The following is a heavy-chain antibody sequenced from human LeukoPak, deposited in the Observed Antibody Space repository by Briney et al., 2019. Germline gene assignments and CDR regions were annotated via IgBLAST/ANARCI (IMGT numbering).Heavy chain of an antibody. CDR3: ARGITNIAVGDY. J-gene: IGHJ4*02. CDR2: IYSSDNT. D-gene: IGHD6-19*01. V-gene: IGHV3-53*01. Sequence: GGSLRLSCAASGFTVSNNYMSWVRQATGKGLEWVSIIYSSDNTYYADSVKGRFTISRDNAKNTVFLEMNNVRAEDTAVYYCARGITNIAVGDYWGQGTLVTVSS. CDR1: GFTVSNNY.